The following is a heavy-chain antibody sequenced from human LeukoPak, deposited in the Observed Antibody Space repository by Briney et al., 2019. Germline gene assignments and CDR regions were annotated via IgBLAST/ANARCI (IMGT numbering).Heavy chain of an antibody. D-gene: IGHD3-22*01. J-gene: IGHJ4*02. Sequence: PGGSLRLSCAASGFTFSSYAMSWVRQAPGKGLEWVSAISGSGGSTYYADSVKGRFTISRDNSKNTLYLQMNSLRAEDTAVYYCAKAGETNLYYYDSSGYYIDYWGQGTLVTVSS. CDR3: AKAGETNLYYYDSSGYYIDY. V-gene: IGHV3-23*01. CDR1: GFTFSSYA. CDR2: ISGSGGST.